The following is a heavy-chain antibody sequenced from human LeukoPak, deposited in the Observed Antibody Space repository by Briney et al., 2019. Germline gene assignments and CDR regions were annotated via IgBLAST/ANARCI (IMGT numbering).Heavy chain of an antibody. D-gene: IGHD2-8*01. Sequence: SETLSLTCTVSGGSISSYYWSWIRQPPGKGLEWIGYNYYSGSTNYNPSLKSRVTISVDTSKNQFSLKLSSVTAADTAVYYCARGPMVRPPVYAIDNWFDPWGQGTLVTVSS. V-gene: IGHV4-59*01. J-gene: IGHJ5*02. CDR2: NYYSGST. CDR3: ARGPMVRPPVYAIDNWFDP. CDR1: GGSISSYY.